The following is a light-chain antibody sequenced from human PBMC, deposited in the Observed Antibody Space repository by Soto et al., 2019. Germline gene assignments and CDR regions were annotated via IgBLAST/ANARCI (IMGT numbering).Light chain of an antibody. Sequence: EIPMTQSTYSLSASCVDKVTISWGASQSIANYLNWYQQKPGTAPKLLIFAASSLQSGVPSRLSGSGSGTDFTLTISSLQPEDFATYYCQQSFRPPLTFGGGTKVDIK. CDR1: QSIANY. V-gene: IGKV1-39*01. CDR2: AAS. J-gene: IGKJ4*01. CDR3: QQSFRPPLT.